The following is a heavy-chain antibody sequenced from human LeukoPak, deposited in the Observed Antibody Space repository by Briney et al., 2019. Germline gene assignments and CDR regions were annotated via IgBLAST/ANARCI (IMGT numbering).Heavy chain of an antibody. V-gene: IGHV2-70*11. CDR2: IDWDDDK. CDR3: ARIRTPHYGGYDTFDI. Sequence: KESGPTLVKPTQTLTLTCTFSGFSLSTRGMCISWIRQPPGKALEWLARIDWDDDKYYNTSFKTRLTISKDTSKNQVVLTMANMDPIDTATYYCARIRTPHYGGYDTFDIWGQGTMVTVSS. CDR1: GFSLSTRGMC. D-gene: IGHD4-17*01. J-gene: IGHJ3*02.